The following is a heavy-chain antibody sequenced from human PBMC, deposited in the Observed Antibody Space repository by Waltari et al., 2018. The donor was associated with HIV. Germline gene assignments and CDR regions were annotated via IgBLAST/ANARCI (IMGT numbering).Heavy chain of an antibody. CDR2: IYHSGST. Sequence: QVQLQESGPGLVKPSETLSLTCAVSGYSISSGYYWGWIRQPPGNGLEWIGTIYHSGSTYNNPSLKIRVTISVDTSKNQFSLKLSSVTAADTAVYYCARDIGSRKETTYFDYWGQGTLVTVSS. V-gene: IGHV4-38-2*02. CDR1: GYSISSGYY. CDR3: ARDIGSRKETTYFDY. D-gene: IGHD1-7*01. J-gene: IGHJ4*02.